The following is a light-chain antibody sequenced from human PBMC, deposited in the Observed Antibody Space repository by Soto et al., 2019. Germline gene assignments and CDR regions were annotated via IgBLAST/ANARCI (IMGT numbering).Light chain of an antibody. J-gene: IGKJ1*01. CDR3: QQYYSRPPT. V-gene: IGKV4-1*01. CDR2: WAS. Sequence: DIVMTQSPDSLAVSLGERATINCKSSQNILYNSYNKNYLAWYQQRPGQPPKLLISWASTRESGVPDRFSGSGSGTDLTLTISSLQAEDVAVYYCQQYYSRPPTFGQGTKVEIK. CDR1: QNILYNSYNKNY.